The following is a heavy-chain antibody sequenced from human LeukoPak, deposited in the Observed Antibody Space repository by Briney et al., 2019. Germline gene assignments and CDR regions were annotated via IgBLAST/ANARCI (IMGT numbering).Heavy chain of an antibody. CDR1: GYNFATFG. CDR3: ARGPIAAAGDY. V-gene: IGHV1-18*01. D-gene: IGHD6-13*01. J-gene: IGHJ4*02. Sequence: ASVKVSCKASGYNFATFGVSWVRQAPGQGPEWMGWINGYNGATNYAQRFQARVTMTTDRSTSTAYMVLRSLTSDDTAVYYCARGPIAAAGDYWGQGTLVTVSS. CDR2: INGYNGAT.